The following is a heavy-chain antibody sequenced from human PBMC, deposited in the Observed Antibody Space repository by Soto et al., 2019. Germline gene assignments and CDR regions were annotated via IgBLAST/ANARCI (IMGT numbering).Heavy chain of an antibody. V-gene: IGHV1-8*01. D-gene: IGHD2-2*01. Sequence: QVQLVQSGAEVKKPGASVKVSCKASGYTFTSYDINWVRQATGQGLEWMGWMNPNSGNTGYAQKFQGRVTMTRNTSISTAYMELSSLRSEDTAVYYCARYLEALNYCSSTSCYYYYYMDVWGKGTTVTVSS. CDR1: GYTFTSYD. CDR3: ARYLEALNYCSSTSCYYYYYMDV. J-gene: IGHJ6*03. CDR2: MNPNSGNT.